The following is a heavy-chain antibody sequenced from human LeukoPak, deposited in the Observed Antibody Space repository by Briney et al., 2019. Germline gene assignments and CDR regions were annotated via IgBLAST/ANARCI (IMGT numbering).Heavy chain of an antibody. J-gene: IGHJ6*03. CDR1: GFTFSSYS. V-gene: IGHV3-21*01. CDR2: ISSSSSYI. CDR3: ARSPEIYFMDV. Sequence: GGSLRLSCAASGFTFSSYSMNWVRQAPGKGLEWVSSISSSSSYIYYADSVKGRFTISRDNAKNSLYLQMNSLRAEDTAVYYCARSPEIYFMDVWGKGTTVTVSS. D-gene: IGHD5-24*01.